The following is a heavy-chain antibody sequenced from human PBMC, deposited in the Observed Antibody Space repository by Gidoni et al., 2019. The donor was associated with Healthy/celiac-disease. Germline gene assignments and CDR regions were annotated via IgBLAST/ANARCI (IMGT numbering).Heavy chain of an antibody. Sequence: QLQLQESGPGLVKPPETLSLTCTVAGGSISSSSSYCGWIRQPPVKGLECSGSIYYSGSTYYNPSLKRRVTISVDTSKNQFARKLSSVTAADTAVYYCARAYIVVVPAAPAGYYYGMDVWGQGTTVTVSS. CDR2: IYYSGST. CDR1: GGSISSSSSY. D-gene: IGHD2-2*01. J-gene: IGHJ6*02. CDR3: ARAYIVVVPAAPAGYYYGMDV. V-gene: IGHV4-39*01.